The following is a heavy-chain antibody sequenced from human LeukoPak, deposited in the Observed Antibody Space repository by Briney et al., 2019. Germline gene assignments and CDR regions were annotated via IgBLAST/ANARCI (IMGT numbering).Heavy chain of an antibody. D-gene: IGHD1-26*01. CDR2: IYHSGST. J-gene: IGHJ4*02. CDR3: ARKRGSSRKAYYFDY. V-gene: IGHV4-38-2*01. Sequence: PSETLSLTCAVSGYSISSGYYWGWIRQPPGKGPEWIGSIYHSGSTYYNPSLKSRVTISVDTSKNQFSLKLSSVTAADTAVYYCARKRGSSRKAYYFDYWGQGTLVTVSS. CDR1: GYSISSGYY.